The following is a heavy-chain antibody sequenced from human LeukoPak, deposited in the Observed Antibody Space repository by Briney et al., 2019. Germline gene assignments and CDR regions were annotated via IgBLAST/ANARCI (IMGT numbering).Heavy chain of an antibody. Sequence: PSETLSLTCTVSGGSISSSSYYWGWIRQPPGKGLEWIGSIYYSGSTYYNPSLKSRVTISVDTSKNQISLKLSSVTAADTAVYYCASYVDTAMVGYFDYWGQGTLVTVSS. J-gene: IGHJ4*02. CDR1: GGSISSSSYY. V-gene: IGHV4-39*07. D-gene: IGHD5-18*01. CDR3: ASYVDTAMVGYFDY. CDR2: IYYSGST.